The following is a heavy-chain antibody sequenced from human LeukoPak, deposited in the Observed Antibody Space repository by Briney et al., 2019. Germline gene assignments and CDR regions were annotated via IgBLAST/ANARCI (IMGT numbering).Heavy chain of an antibody. CDR2: ISTSGSII. J-gene: IGHJ6*03. Sequence: GGSLGLSCAASGFTFSDYEMNWVRQAPGKGLEWILHISTSGSIIHYADSVKGRLTISRDNAKNSLYLQMNSLRAEDTALYFCARDATTEPGTVYMDVWGKGTTVTISS. D-gene: IGHD6-13*01. CDR1: GFTFSDYE. CDR3: ARDATTEPGTVYMDV. V-gene: IGHV3-48*03.